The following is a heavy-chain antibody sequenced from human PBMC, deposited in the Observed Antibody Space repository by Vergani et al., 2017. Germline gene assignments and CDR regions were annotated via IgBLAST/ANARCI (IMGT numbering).Heavy chain of an antibody. CDR3: ARGDTMVRGVYY. Sequence: EVQLVESGGGLVQPGGSLRLSCEASGFPFGAFGMGWVRQAPGKGLEWVANIKQDGSEKYYVDSVKGRFTISRDNAKNSLYLQMNSLRAEDTAVYYCARGDTMVRGVYYWGQGTLVTVSS. J-gene: IGHJ4*02. V-gene: IGHV3-7*01. CDR1: GFPFGAFG. CDR2: IKQDGSEK. D-gene: IGHD3-10*01.